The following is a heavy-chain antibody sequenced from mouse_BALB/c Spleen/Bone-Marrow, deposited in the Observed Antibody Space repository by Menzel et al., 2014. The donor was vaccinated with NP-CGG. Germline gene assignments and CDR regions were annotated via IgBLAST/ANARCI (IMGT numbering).Heavy chain of an antibody. D-gene: IGHD2-1*01. CDR1: GFTFSSCG. Sequence: DVKLVESGGGLVQPGGSLKLSCVGSGFTFSSCGMSWVRQTPDKRLELVASINSNGGSTYYPDSVKGRFTISRDNAKNTLSLQMSSLKSEDTAMYYCARGNYGNYVDYFDYWGQGTTLTVSS. CDR3: ARGNYGNYVDYFDY. CDR2: INSNGGST. V-gene: IGHV5-6-3*01. J-gene: IGHJ2*01.